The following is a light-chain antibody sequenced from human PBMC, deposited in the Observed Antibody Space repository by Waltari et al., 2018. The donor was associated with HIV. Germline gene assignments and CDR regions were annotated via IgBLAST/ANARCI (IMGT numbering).Light chain of an antibody. V-gene: IGLV2-8*01. Sequence: QSALTQPPSASGSLGQSVTISCTGPSSDIGAYDFVSWCQQHPPSAPKLLLYECTRRPSTVSARFSGSMSGNTAFLTVAGLQPDGEAMYFCSSYGDSLRVLFGGGTNVTVL. CDR3: SSYGDSLRVL. J-gene: IGLJ3*02. CDR1: SSDIGAYDF. CDR2: ECT.